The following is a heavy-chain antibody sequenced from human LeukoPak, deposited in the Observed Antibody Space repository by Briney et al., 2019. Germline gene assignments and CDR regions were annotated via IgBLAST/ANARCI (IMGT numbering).Heavy chain of an antibody. D-gene: IGHD6-13*01. V-gene: IGHV1-46*01. CDR3: ARPKQQLVPYFQH. Sequence: ASVKVSCKASGYTFTSYYMHWVRQAPGQGLEWMGIINPSDDYTNYAQKFQGRVTMTRDTSTSTVYMELSSLRSEDTAVYYCARPKQQLVPYFQHWGQGTLVTVSS. CDR1: GYTFTSYY. CDR2: INPSDDYT. J-gene: IGHJ1*01.